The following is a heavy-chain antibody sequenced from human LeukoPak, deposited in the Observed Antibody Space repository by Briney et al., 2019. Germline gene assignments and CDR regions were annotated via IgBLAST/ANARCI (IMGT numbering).Heavy chain of an antibody. CDR1: GFTFSSYA. V-gene: IGHV3-23*01. CDR3: AKAEYCSGGSCYYFDY. J-gene: IGHJ4*02. Sequence: PGGSLRLSCAASGFTFSSYAMCWVRQAPGKGLEWVSAISGSGGSTYYADSVKGRFTISRDNSKNTLYLQMNSLRAEDTAVYYCAKAEYCSGGSCYYFDYWGQGTLVTVSS. CDR2: ISGSGGST. D-gene: IGHD2-15*01.